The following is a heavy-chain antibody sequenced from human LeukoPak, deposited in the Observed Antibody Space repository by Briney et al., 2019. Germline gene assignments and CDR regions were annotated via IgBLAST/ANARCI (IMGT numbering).Heavy chain of an antibody. D-gene: IGHD2-2*01. CDR1: GYTFTGYY. CDR3: ARDRTKYCRSTSSPLDY. J-gene: IGHJ4*02. V-gene: IGHV1-2*02. Sequence: ASVKVSCKASGYTFTGYYMHWVRQAPGQGLEWMGWINPNSGGTNYAQKFQGRVTMTRDTSISTAYMELSRLRSDDTAVYYCARDRTKYCRSTSSPLDYWGQGTLVTVSS. CDR2: INPNSGGT.